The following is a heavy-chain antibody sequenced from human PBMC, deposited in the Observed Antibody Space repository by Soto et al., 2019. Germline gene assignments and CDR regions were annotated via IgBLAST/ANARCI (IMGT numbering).Heavy chain of an antibody. CDR2: ISASTGDT. Sequence: QVQLVQSGAEVKQPGASVKVSCKTSGYTFTSYDINWVRQAPGQGLEWMGWISASTGDTNYAPKFQGRFAMTTDTSTTTAYMELRSLRSDDTAVYYWARDEWVTTVLGYWGQGTLVTVSS. D-gene: IGHD4-17*01. CDR1: GYTFTSYD. J-gene: IGHJ4*02. V-gene: IGHV1-18*04. CDR3: ARDEWVTTVLGY.